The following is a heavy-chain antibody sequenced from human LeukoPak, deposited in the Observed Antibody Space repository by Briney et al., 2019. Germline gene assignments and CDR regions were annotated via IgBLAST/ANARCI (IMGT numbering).Heavy chain of an antibody. J-gene: IGHJ4*02. CDR2: IIPIFGPA. CDR3: ARGWETVADSYFDY. D-gene: IGHD6-19*01. V-gene: IGHV1-69*13. CDR1: GYTFTGYY. Sequence: ASVKVSCKASGYTFTGYYMHWVRQAPGQGLEWMGGIIPIFGPANYTQIFQGRVTITADESTSTAYMELSSLRSEDTAVYYCARGWETVADSYFDYWGQGTLVTVSS.